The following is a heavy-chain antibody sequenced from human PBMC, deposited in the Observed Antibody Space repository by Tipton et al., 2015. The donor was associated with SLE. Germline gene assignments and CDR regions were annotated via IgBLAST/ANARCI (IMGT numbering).Heavy chain of an antibody. CDR3: ARGCSSSNCFSYYYYNMDV. J-gene: IGHJ6*03. CDR2: IHNYGSST. V-gene: IGHV3-74*01. CDR1: GFTFSNHW. D-gene: IGHD2-2*01. Sequence: SLRLSCAASGFTFSNHWMHWVRQAPGKGLEWVSRIHNYGSSTNYADSVKGRFTISRDNANLYLQMNSLRAEDTAIYYCARGCSSSNCFSYYYYNMDVWGKGTTVTVSS.